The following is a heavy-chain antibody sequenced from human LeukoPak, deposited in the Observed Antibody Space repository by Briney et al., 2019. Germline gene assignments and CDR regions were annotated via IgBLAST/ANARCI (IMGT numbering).Heavy chain of an antibody. V-gene: IGHV1-69*05. J-gene: IGHJ4*02. D-gene: IGHD4-17*01. CDR2: IIPMYSTT. CDR3: ARSTVTNYFDY. CDR1: GYTFTSYD. Sequence: GASVKVSCKASGYTFTSYDINWVRQATGQGLEWMGGIIPMYSTTNYAQKFQGRVTITTDESTSAVYMELGSLRSEDTAVYYCARSTVTNYFDYRSQGTLVTVSS.